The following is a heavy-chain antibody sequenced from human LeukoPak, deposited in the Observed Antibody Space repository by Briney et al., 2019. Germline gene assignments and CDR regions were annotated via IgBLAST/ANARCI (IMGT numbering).Heavy chain of an antibody. D-gene: IGHD5-12*01. Sequence: GGSLRLSCAASGFTFSTYWMYWVRQAPGRGPVWVSAINTNGRSTTYADSVKGRFTISRDNAKNMLYLQMNSLRAEDTAVYYCAKSLGGYSGYDGDFDYWGQGTLVTVSS. V-gene: IGHV3-74*03. CDR1: GFTFSTYW. CDR2: INTNGRST. CDR3: AKSLGGYSGYDGDFDY. J-gene: IGHJ4*02.